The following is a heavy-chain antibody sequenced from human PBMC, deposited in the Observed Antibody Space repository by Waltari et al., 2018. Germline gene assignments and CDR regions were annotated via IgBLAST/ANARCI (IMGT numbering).Heavy chain of an antibody. CDR3: ASEGDGSGSYSGPFTY. Sequence: QVQLQQWGAGLLKPSETLSLTCAVYGGSFSGYYWSWIRQPPGKGLEWIGEINHSGSTNYNPSLKSRVTISVDRSKNQFSLKMISVTAGDTATYYCASEGDGSGSYSGPFTYWGQGTLVTVSS. CDR2: INHSGST. J-gene: IGHJ4*02. CDR1: GGSFSGYY. V-gene: IGHV4-34*01. D-gene: IGHD3-10*01.